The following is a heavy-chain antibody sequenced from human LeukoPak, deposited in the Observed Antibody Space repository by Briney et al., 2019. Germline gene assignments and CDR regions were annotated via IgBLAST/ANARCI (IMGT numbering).Heavy chain of an antibody. V-gene: IGHV1-2*02. J-gene: IGHJ4*02. CDR1: GSTFSDYH. CDR2: INPKSGDA. D-gene: IGHD4-17*01. Sequence: ASVKVSCKASGSTFSDYHINWVRQASGQGPEWMGWINPKSGDASYNQAFQGRVTMTRDTSISTAYMELSRLRSDDTAVYYCARYDYGEGMPDYWGQGTLVTVSS. CDR3: ARYDYGEGMPDY.